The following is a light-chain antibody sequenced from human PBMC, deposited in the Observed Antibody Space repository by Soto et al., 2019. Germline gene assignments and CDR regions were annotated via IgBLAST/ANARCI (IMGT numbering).Light chain of an antibody. J-gene: IGKJ4*01. Sequence: EIVLTQSPGTLSLSPGERATLSCRASQSVSSNYLDWYQQKPGQAPRLLIYGASSRATGIPDRFSGSGSGRDFTLTISRLEPEDFAVYYCQQYGSSPLTFGGGTKVEIK. V-gene: IGKV3-20*01. CDR3: QQYGSSPLT. CDR2: GAS. CDR1: QSVSSNY.